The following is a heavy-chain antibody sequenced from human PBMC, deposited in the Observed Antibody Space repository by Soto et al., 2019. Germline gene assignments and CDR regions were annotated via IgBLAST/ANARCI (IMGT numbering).Heavy chain of an antibody. V-gene: IGHV3-74*01. CDR3: ARVWANYDYYYGMDA. CDR2: INSDGSST. Sequence: GGSLRLACAASGFTFSRYWMHWVRQAPGKGLVWVSRINSDGSSTSYADSVKGRFTISRDNAKNTLYLQMNSLRAEDTAVYYCARVWANYDYYYGMDAWGQGTTVTVS. J-gene: IGHJ6*02. D-gene: IGHD3-10*01. CDR1: GFTFSRYW.